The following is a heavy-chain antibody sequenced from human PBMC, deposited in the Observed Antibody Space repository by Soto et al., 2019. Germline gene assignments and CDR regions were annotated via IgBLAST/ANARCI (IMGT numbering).Heavy chain of an antibody. Sequence: SETLSPTYSFSGSAISAGDYYRSWIRQPPGKGLEWIGYIYYSGSTYYNPSLKSRVTISVDTSKNQFSLKLSSVTAADTAVYYCARDHYVYDILTGYGYYYGMDVWGQGTTVT. V-gene: IGHV4-30-4*01. D-gene: IGHD3-9*01. CDR2: IYYSGST. CDR3: ARDHYVYDILTGYGYYYGMDV. CDR1: GSAISAGDYY. J-gene: IGHJ6*02.